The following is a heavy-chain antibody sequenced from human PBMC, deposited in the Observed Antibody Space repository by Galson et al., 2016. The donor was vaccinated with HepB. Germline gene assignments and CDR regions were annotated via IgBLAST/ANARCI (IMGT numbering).Heavy chain of an antibody. D-gene: IGHD5-18*01. J-gene: IGHJ4*02. Sequence: SLRLSCAASGFTFGTYVMTWVRQAPGKGLEWVSSISGSGGRISYADSVKDRFTVSRDNSKSTLYLQMNSLRAEDTAVYYCTKGGDNYFDYWGQGTLVTVSS. CDR3: TKGGDNYFDY. CDR1: GFTFGTYV. CDR2: ISGSGGRI. V-gene: IGHV3-23*01.